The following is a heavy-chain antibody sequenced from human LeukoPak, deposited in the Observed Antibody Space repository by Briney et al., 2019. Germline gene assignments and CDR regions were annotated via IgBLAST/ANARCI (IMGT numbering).Heavy chain of an antibody. V-gene: IGHV3-11*04. Sequence: GGSLRLSCAASGFTFSDYYMSWIRQAPGKGLEWVSYISSSGSTIYYADSMKGRFTISRDNAKNSLYLQMNSLRAEDTAVYYCAREGVTAKYYYYYYMDVWGKGTTVTVSS. D-gene: IGHD2-21*02. CDR1: GFTFSDYY. J-gene: IGHJ6*03. CDR3: AREGVTAKYYYYYYMDV. CDR2: ISSSGSTI.